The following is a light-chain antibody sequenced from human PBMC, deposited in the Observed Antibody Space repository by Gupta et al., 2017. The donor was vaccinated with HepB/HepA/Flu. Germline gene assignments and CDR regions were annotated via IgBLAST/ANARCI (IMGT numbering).Light chain of an antibody. CDR1: QDIRSG. V-gene: IGKV1-6*01. Sequence: IQMTQSPSSLSASVGDRVTVTCRASQDIRSGLGWYQQKPGKAPNLLNYAASTLQSGVSSRFSGSGSGKDFTLTISSLQPEDSATYYCLQDYNSPRTFGQGTTVEIK. CDR2: AAS. J-gene: IGKJ1*01. CDR3: LQDYNSPRT.